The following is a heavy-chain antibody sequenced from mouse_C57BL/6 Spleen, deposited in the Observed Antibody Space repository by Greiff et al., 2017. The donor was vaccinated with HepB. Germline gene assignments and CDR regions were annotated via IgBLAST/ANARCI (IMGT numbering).Heavy chain of an antibody. CDR1: GFTFSDYY. V-gene: IGHV5-16*01. J-gene: IGHJ1*03. Sequence: EVNVVESEGGLVQPGSSMKLSCTASGFTFSDYYMAWVRQVPEKGLEWVANINYDGSSTYYLDSLKSRFIISRDNAKNILYLQMSSLKSEDTATYYCARGSDYYGSINWYFDVWGTGTTVTVSS. D-gene: IGHD1-1*01. CDR2: INYDGSST. CDR3: ARGSDYYGSINWYFDV.